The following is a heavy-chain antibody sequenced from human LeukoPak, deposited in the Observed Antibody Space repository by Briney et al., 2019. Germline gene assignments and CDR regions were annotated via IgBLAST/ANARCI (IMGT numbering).Heavy chain of an antibody. CDR1: GGSISSYH. V-gene: IGHV4-59*01. D-gene: IGHD2-2*01. CDR3: ASSGYCSSTSCYAVYYYGMDV. Sequence: SETLSLTCTVSGGSISSYHWSWIRQPPGKGLEWIGYIYYSGSTNYNPSLKSRVTISVDTSKNQFSLKLSSVTAADTAVYYCASSGYCSSTSCYAVYYYGMDVWGKGTTVTVSS. CDR2: IYYSGST. J-gene: IGHJ6*04.